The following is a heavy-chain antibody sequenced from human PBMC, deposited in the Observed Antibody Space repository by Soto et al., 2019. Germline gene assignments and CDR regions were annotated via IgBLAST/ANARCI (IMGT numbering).Heavy chain of an antibody. J-gene: IGHJ4*02. CDR1: GFTFSAYA. V-gene: IGHV3-23*01. Sequence: EVQLLESGGGLVQPGGSLRLSCAASGFTFSAYAMSWVRQAPGKGLEWVSAISGTSPSTYYVDSVQGRFTISRDSSRKTLFLQMNTLRAEDTAVYFCAIRIFGVEYWGQGAQVTFSS. D-gene: IGHD3-3*01. CDR2: ISGTSPST. CDR3: AIRIFGVEY.